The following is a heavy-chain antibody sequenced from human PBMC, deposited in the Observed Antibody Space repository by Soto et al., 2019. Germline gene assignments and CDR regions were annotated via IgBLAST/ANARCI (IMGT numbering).Heavy chain of an antibody. CDR2: IWYDGSNK. CDR3: VRDWAGRYYDSTGLLY. CDR1: GFTFSSYG. V-gene: IGHV3-33*01. D-gene: IGHD3-22*01. J-gene: IGHJ4*02. Sequence: GGSLRLSCAASGFTFSSYGMHWVRQAPGKGLGWVAVIWYDGSNKYYADSVKGRFTISRDNSKNTLYLQMNSLRAEDTAVYYCVRDWAGRYYDSTGLLYWGQGTLVTVSS.